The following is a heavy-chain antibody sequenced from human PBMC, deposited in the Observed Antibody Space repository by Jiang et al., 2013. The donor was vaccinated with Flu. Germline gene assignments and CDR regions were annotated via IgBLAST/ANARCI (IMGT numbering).Heavy chain of an antibody. CDR1: SSYA. V-gene: IGHV3-23*01. D-gene: IGHD3-9*01. Sequence: SSYAMSWVRQAPGKGLEWVSAISGSGGSTYYADSVKGRFTISRDNSKNTLYLQMNSLRAEDTAVYYCAKDVGTIFLPWFDPWGQGTLVTVSS. CDR2: ISGSGGST. J-gene: IGHJ5*02. CDR3: AKDVGTIFLPWFDP.